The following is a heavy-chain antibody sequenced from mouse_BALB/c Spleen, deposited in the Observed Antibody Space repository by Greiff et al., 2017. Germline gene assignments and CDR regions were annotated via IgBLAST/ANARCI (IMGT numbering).Heavy chain of an antibody. CDR3: ASYGNYVTWFAY. CDR1: GYTFTSYW. Sequence: QVQLQQPGAELVKPGASVKLSCKASGYTFTSYWMHWVKQRPGQGLEWIGEIDPSDSYTNYNQKFKGKATLTVGKSSSTAYMQLSSLTSEDSAVYYCASYGNYVTWFAYWGQGTLVTVSA. J-gene: IGHJ3*01. CDR2: IDPSDSYT. V-gene: IGHV1-69*02. D-gene: IGHD2-1*01.